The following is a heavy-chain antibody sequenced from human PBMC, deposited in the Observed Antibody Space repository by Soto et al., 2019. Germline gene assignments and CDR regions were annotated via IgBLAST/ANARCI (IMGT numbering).Heavy chain of an antibody. CDR2: IWYDGSNK. CDR3: ARDLGPYYSSGYLLY. V-gene: IGHV3-33*01. Sequence: QVQLVESGGGVVQPGRSLRLSCAASGFTFSSYGMHWVRQAPGKGLEWVAVIWYDGSNKYYADSVKGRFTISRDNSKNTLYLQMSSLRAEDTAVYYCARDLGPYYSSGYLLYWGQGTLVTVSS. D-gene: IGHD3-22*01. CDR1: GFTFSSYG. J-gene: IGHJ4*02.